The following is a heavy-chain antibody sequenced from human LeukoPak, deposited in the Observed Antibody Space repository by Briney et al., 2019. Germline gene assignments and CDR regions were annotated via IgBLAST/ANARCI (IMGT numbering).Heavy chain of an antibody. CDR2: INPNSGGT. CDR1: GYTFTGYY. Sequence: VASVKVSCKASGYTFTGYYMHWVRQAPGQGLEWMGWINPNSGGTNYAQKFQGRVTMTRDTSISTAYMELSRLRSDDTAVYYCARDHSSSSYGMDVWGQGTTVTVPS. J-gene: IGHJ6*02. V-gene: IGHV1-2*02. D-gene: IGHD6-6*01. CDR3: ARDHSSSSYGMDV.